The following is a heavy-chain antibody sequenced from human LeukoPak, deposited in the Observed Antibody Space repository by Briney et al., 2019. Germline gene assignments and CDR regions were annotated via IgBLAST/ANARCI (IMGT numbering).Heavy chain of an antibody. J-gene: IGHJ5*02. V-gene: IGHV1-18*01. Sequence: ASVKVSCKASGYTFTSYGISWVRQAPGQGLEWMGWISAYNGNTNYAQKLQGRVTMTTDTSTSTAYMELRSLRSDDTAVYYCARDSDTTGRAYCSSTSCYEFDPWGLGTLVTVSS. CDR2: ISAYNGNT. CDR1: GYTFTSYG. CDR3: ARDSDTTGRAYCSSTSCYEFDP. D-gene: IGHD2-2*01.